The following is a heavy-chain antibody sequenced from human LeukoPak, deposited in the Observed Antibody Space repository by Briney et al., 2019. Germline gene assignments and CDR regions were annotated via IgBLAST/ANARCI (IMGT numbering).Heavy chain of an antibody. CDR2: ISGSGGST. D-gene: IGHD3-22*01. CDR3: AKDPGDYYDSVLGYLDY. J-gene: IGHJ4*02. CDR1: GFTFSNYA. Sequence: GGSLRLSCAASGFTFSNYAMSWVRQAPGKGLEWVSAISGSGGSTYYADSVKGRFTISRDNSKNTLYLQMNSLRAEDTAVYYCAKDPGDYYDSVLGYLDYWGQGTLVTVSS. V-gene: IGHV3-23*01.